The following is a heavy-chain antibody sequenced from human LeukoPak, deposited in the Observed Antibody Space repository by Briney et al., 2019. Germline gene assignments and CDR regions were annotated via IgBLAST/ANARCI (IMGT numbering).Heavy chain of an antibody. CDR3: AGSYDSSGYYYY. Sequence: SETLSFTCTVSGGSVSSGSYYWSWIRQPPGKGLEWIGYIYYSGSTNYNPSLKSRVTISVDTSKNQFSLKLSSVTAADTAVYYCAGSYDSSGYYYYWGQGTLVTVSS. D-gene: IGHD3-22*01. CDR2: IYYSGST. J-gene: IGHJ4*02. V-gene: IGHV4-61*01. CDR1: GGSVSSGSYY.